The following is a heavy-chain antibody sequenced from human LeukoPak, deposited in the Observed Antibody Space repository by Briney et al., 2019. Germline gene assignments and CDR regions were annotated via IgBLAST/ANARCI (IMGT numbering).Heavy chain of an antibody. J-gene: IGHJ6*03. CDR1: GFTFSSYS. Sequence: GGSLRLSCAASGFTFSSYSMNWVRQAPGKGREWVSSISSSSSYIYYADSVKGRFTISRDNAKNSLYLQMNSLRAEDTAVYYCARDTVAVAGTGYYYYYMDVWGKGTTVTVSS. CDR2: ISSSSSYI. D-gene: IGHD6-19*01. CDR3: ARDTVAVAGTGYYYYYMDV. V-gene: IGHV3-21*01.